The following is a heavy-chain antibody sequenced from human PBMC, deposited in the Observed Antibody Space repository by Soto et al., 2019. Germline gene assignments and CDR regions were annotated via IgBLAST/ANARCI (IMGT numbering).Heavy chain of an antibody. J-gene: IGHJ4*02. V-gene: IGHV3-30*18. CDR3: AKDTYYYSSRGYYVFDS. CDR2: ISHDGSKT. D-gene: IGHD3-22*01. Sequence: QVQLVESGGGVVQPGRSLRLSCAACGFTFSSYGINWVRQAPGKGLKWVAVISHDGSKTNYADSVKGRFTISRDNSKDTVYLQMNSLRAEDTAVYYCAKDTYYYSSRGYYVFDSWGQGTLVTVSS. CDR1: GFTFSSYG.